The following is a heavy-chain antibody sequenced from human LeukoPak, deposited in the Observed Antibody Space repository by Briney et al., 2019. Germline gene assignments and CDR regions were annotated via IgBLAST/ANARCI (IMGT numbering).Heavy chain of an antibody. Sequence: SETLSLTCTVSGGSISSYYWSWIRQPPGKGLEWIGYIYYSGSTNYNPSLKSRVTISVDTSKNQFSLKLSSVTAADTAVYYCARNVKYYYDSRGYYNYWYFDLWGRGTLVTVSS. CDR2: IYYSGST. CDR1: GGSISSYY. J-gene: IGHJ2*01. V-gene: IGHV4-59*01. CDR3: ARNVKYYYDSRGYYNYWYFDL. D-gene: IGHD3-22*01.